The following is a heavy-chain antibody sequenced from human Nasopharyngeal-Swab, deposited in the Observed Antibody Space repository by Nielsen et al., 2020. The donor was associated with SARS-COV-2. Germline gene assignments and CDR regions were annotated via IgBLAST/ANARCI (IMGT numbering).Heavy chain of an antibody. J-gene: IGHJ4*02. D-gene: IGHD1-26*01. CDR2: IYYSGST. Sequence: WIRQPPGKGLEWIRYIYYSGSTNYNPSLKSRVTISVDTSKNQFSLKLSSVTAADTAVYYCARVWGATCLNWGQGTLVTVSS. CDR3: ARVWGATCLN. V-gene: IGHV4-59*01.